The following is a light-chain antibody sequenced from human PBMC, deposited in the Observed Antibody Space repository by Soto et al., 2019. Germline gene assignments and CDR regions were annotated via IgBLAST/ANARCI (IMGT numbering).Light chain of an antibody. V-gene: IGKV4-1*01. J-gene: IGKJ2*01. CDR2: WAS. Sequence: DIVMTQSPDSLAVSLGERATLNCKSSRSVLYSSNTKNYLAWYQQKPGQPPKLLIYWASTRESGVPDRFSGSGSGTDFTLTISSLQAEDVAVYYCQRYNDWPYIFGQGTKLEIK. CDR3: QRYNDWPYI. CDR1: RSVLYSSNTKNY.